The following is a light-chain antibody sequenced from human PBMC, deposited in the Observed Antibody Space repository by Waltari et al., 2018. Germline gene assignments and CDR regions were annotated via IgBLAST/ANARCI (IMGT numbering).Light chain of an antibody. CDR1: QSIDNL. J-gene: IGKJ2*01. CDR2: KAS. V-gene: IGKV1-5*03. CDR3: QQYHYYPVT. Sequence: DIQMTQSPSTLSASVGDRVTITCRASQSIDNLLTWYQQKPGKAPKFLIYKASGLESGVPSRFSGSGSGTEFTLTISSLQADDFATYYCQQYHYYPVTFGQGTKLEI.